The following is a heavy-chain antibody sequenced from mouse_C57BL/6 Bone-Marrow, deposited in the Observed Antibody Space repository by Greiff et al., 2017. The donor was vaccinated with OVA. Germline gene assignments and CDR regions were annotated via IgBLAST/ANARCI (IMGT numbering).Heavy chain of an antibody. D-gene: IGHD1-1*01. J-gene: IGHJ1*03. CDR1: GYAFSSSW. CDR3: ARGNYGSPWYFDV. V-gene: IGHV1-82*01. Sequence: VQLQQSGPELVKPGASVKISCKASGYAFSSSWMNWVKQRPGKGLEWIGRIYPGDGDTNYNGKFKGKATLTADKSSSTAYMQLSSLTSEDSAVYFGARGNYGSPWYFDVWGTGTTVTVSS. CDR2: IYPGDGDT.